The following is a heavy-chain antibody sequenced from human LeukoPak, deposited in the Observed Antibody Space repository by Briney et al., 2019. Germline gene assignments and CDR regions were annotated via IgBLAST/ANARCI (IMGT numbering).Heavy chain of an antibody. V-gene: IGHV4-59*01. CDR2: IYYSGST. D-gene: IGHD3-10*01. CDR3: AAFGDYYYGMDV. Sequence: PSETLSLTCTVAGGSISSYYWSWIRQPPGKGLGWIGYIYYSGSTNYNPSLKSRVTISVDTSKNQFSLKLSSVTAADTAVYYCAAFGDYYYGMDVWGQGTTVTVSS. J-gene: IGHJ6*02. CDR1: GGSISSYY.